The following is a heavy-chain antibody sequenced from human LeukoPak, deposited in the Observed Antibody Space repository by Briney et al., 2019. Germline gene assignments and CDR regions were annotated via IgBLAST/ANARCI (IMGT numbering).Heavy chain of an antibody. CDR1: GDSITNDNHY. Sequence: SQTLSLTCTVSGDSITNDNHYWSWIRQPAGKGLAWIGRISATGNTNYNPSLKSRVTISADTSKNQFSLRLSSVTAADTAVYYCTRKHWVEYYFDSWGQGTLVTVSS. D-gene: IGHD7-27*01. CDR2: ISATGNT. V-gene: IGHV4-61*02. CDR3: TRKHWVEYYFDS. J-gene: IGHJ4*02.